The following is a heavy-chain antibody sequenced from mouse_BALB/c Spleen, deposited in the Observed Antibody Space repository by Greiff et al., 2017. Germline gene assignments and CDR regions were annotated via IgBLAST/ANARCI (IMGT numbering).Heavy chain of an antibody. CDR3: ARRGDSSGYIAMDY. V-gene: IGHV5-17*02. Sequence: EVKLMESGGGLVQPGGSRKLSCAASGFTFSSFGMHWVRQAPEKGLEWVAYISSGSSTIYYADTVKGRFTISRDNPKNTLFLQMTSLRSEDTAMYYCARRGDSSGYIAMDYWGQGTSVTVSS. J-gene: IGHJ4*01. D-gene: IGHD3-2*01. CDR1: GFTFSSFG. CDR2: ISSGSSTI.